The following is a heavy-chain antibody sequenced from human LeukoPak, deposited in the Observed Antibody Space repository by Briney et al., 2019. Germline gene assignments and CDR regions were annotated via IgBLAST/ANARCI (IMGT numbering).Heavy chain of an antibody. CDR2: IHYSGTT. V-gene: IGHV4-59*01. Sequence: PSETLSLTCTVSGVSICSYHWSWIRQPPGKGLECIGYIHYSGTTKYSPSLESRATISGDTSKNQFSLNLRSVTAADTAVYYCARVPPGYGYGYFDYWGQGILVTVSS. D-gene: IGHD5-18*01. CDR3: ARVPPGYGYGYFDY. CDR1: GVSICSYH. J-gene: IGHJ4*02.